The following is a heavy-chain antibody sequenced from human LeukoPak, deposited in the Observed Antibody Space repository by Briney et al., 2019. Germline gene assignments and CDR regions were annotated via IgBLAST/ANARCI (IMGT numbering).Heavy chain of an antibody. CDR3: ARSDVLRFLEWSAFDY. J-gene: IGHJ4*02. CDR1: GCSIGSYC. Sequence: SETLSLTCTVSGCSIGSYCWSWIRQPPGKGLEWIGYIYYSGSTNYNPSLKSRVTISVDTSKNQFSLKLSCVTAADTAVYYCARSDVLRFLEWSAFDYWGQGTLVTVSS. D-gene: IGHD3-3*01. CDR2: IYYSGST. V-gene: IGHV4-59*01.